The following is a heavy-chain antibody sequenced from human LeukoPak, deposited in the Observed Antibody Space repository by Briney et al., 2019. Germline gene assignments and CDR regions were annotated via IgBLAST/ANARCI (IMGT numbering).Heavy chain of an antibody. CDR1: GYTLTELS. CDR3: ATLSYVWEPRNYYYYGMDV. D-gene: IGHD3-16*01. CDR2: FDPEDGET. V-gene: IGHV1-24*01. J-gene: IGHJ6*02. Sequence: ASVKVSCKVSGYTLTELSMHWVRQAPGKGLEWMGGFDPEDGETIYAQKFQGRVTMTEDTSTDTAYMKLSSLRSEDTAVYYCATLSYVWEPRNYYYYGMDVWGQGTTVTVSS.